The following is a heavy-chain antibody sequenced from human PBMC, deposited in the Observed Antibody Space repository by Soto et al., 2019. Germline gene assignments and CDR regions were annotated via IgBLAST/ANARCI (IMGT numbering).Heavy chain of an antibody. CDR1: GGSISSGGYY. D-gene: IGHD6-13*01. V-gene: IGHV4-31*03. CDR2: IYYSGST. CDR3: ARVRPPRVHSISWYLTYNWFDP. J-gene: IGHJ5*02. Sequence: QVQLQESGPGLVKPSQTLSLTCTVSGGSISSGGYYWSWIRQHPGKGLEWIGYIYYSGSTYYNPSLKSRVTISVDTSKNQFSLKLSSVTAADTAVYYCARVRPPRVHSISWYLTYNWFDPWGQGTLVTVSS.